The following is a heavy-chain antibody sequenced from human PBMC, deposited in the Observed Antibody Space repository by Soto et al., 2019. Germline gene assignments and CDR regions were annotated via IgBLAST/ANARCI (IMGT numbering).Heavy chain of an antibody. D-gene: IGHD3-10*01. J-gene: IGHJ4*02. CDR2: ISYDGSNK. CDR1: GFTFSSYA. Sequence: PGGSLRLSCAASGFTFSSYAMHWVRQAPGKGLEWVAVISYDGSNKYYADSVKGRFTISRDNSKNTLYLQMNSLRAEDTAVYYCARPMVRGVNNFDYWGQGTLVTVS. V-gene: IGHV3-30-3*01. CDR3: ARPMVRGVNNFDY.